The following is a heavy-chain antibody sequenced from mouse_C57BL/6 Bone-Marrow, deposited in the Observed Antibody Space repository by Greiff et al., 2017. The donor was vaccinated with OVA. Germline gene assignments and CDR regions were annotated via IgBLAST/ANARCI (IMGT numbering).Heavy chain of an antibody. J-gene: IGHJ2*01. CDR2: IYPGDGDT. CDR3: ERGGDD. CDR1: GYAFSSYW. Sequence: VQLQQSGAELVKPGASVKISCKASGYAFSSYWLNWVKQRPGKGLEWIGQIYPGDGDTNSNGKLTGKATLTADKSTSTAYMQDSSLTSEDTAVYVCERGGDDWGQGTTLTVSS. V-gene: IGHV1-80*01.